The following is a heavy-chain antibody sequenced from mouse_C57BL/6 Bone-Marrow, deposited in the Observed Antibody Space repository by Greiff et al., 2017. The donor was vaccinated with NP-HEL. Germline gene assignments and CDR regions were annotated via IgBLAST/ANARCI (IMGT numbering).Heavy chain of an antibody. CDR1: GFTFSSYT. CDR3: ARRLRLPHYYAMDY. J-gene: IGHJ4*01. D-gene: IGHD2-2*01. V-gene: IGHV5-9*01. Sequence: EVMLVESGGGLVKPGGSLKLSCAASGFTFSSYTMSWVRQTPEKRLEWVATISGGGGNTYYPDSVKGRFTISRDNAKNTLYLQMSSLRSEDTALYCCARRLRLPHYYAMDYWGQGTSVTVSA. CDR2: ISGGGGNT.